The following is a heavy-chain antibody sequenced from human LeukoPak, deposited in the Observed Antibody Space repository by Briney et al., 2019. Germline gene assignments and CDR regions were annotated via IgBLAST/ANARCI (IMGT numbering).Heavy chain of an antibody. J-gene: IGHJ5*02. CDR1: GFTFSSYG. V-gene: IGHV3-33*06. CDR2: IWYDGSNE. D-gene: IGHD1-26*01. CDR3: AKASGYSGSVSGDWFDP. Sequence: PGRSLRLSCAASGFTFSSYGMHWVRQAPGKGLEWVAVIWYDGSNEYYADSVKGRFTISRDNSKNTLYLQMNSLRAEDTAVYYCAKASGYSGSVSGDWFDPWGQGTLVTVTS.